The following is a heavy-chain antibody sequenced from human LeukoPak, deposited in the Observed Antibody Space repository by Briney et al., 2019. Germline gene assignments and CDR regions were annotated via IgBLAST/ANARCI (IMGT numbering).Heavy chain of an antibody. CDR2: IRYDGSNK. Sequence: GGSLRLSCAASGFTFSSYGMHWVRQAPGKGLEWVAFIRYDGSNKYYADSVKGRFTISRDNSKNTLYLQMNSPRAEDTAVYYCAKDRGYSSSWCDYWGQGTLVTVSS. CDR1: GFTFSSYG. CDR3: AKDRGYSSSWCDY. J-gene: IGHJ4*02. D-gene: IGHD6-13*01. V-gene: IGHV3-30*02.